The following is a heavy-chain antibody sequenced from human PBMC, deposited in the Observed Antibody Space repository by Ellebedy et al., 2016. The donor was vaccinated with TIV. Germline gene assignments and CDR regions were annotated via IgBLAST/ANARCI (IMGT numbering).Heavy chain of an antibody. V-gene: IGHV1-18*04. D-gene: IGHD1-1*01. Sequence: AASVKVSCKASGHTFTSDGFGWVRQAPGQGLEWMGWINTYNGNTNYAKSFQGRVTMTPDTSTNTAYLDLRSLRPDHTAVYYCARGITGPVDLGYWGQGTLVTVSS. CDR2: INTYNGNT. CDR3: ARGITGPVDLGY. J-gene: IGHJ4*02. CDR1: GHTFTSDG.